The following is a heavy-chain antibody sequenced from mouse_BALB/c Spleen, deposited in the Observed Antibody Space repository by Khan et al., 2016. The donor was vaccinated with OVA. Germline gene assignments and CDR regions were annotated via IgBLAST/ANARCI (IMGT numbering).Heavy chain of an antibody. CDR1: GYSITSDYA. CDR3: ARIYGGDFDY. J-gene: IGHJ2*01. Sequence: VQLKQSGPGLVKPSQSLSLTCTVTGYSITSDYAWNWIRQFPGNKLEWMGYISYSGNIHYNPSLKSRISITRDTSKNQFFLQLNSVTTEDTATYYCARIYGGDFDYWGQRTTLTVSS. CDR2: ISYSGNI. D-gene: IGHD1-1*01. V-gene: IGHV3-2*02.